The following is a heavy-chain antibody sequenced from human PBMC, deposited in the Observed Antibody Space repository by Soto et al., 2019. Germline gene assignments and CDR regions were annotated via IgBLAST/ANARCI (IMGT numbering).Heavy chain of an antibody. Sequence: EVQLLESGGGLVQPGGSLRLSCAASGFTFSSYAMSWVHQAPGKGLEWVSAISGSGGSTYYADSVKGRFTISRDNSKNTLYLQMNSLSAEDTAVYYCAKRPGYDFWSGSYIDWGQGTLVTFSA. CDR1: GFTFSSYA. D-gene: IGHD3-3*01. J-gene: IGHJ4*02. CDR3: AKRPGYDFWSGSYID. CDR2: ISGSGGST. V-gene: IGHV3-23*01.